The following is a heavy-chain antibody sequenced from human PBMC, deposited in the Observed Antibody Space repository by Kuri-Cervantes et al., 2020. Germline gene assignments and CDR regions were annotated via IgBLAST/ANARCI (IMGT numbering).Heavy chain of an antibody. CDR2: ISGGST. D-gene: IGHD6-19*01. V-gene: IGHV3-38-3*01. Sequence: GESLKISCAASGFTVSSNETSWVRQAPGKGLEWVSSISGGSTYYADSRKGRFTISRDNSKNTLYLQMNSLRAEDTAVYYCAKGARAVAGMYYFDYWGQGTLVTVSS. CDR1: GFTVSSNE. CDR3: AKGARAVAGMYYFDY. J-gene: IGHJ4*02.